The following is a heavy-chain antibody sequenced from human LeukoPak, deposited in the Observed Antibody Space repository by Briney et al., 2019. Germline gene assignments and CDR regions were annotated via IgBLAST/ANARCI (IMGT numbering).Heavy chain of an antibody. Sequence: ASVKVSCKASGYTFTGYYMHWVRQAPGQGLEWMGWINPNSGGTNYAQKFQGRVTMTRDTSISTAYMELSRLRSDDTAVYYCARGAFSSSAWFDPWGQGTMVTFCS. CDR3: ARGAFSSSAWFDP. D-gene: IGHD6-6*01. CDR1: GYTFTGYY. CDR2: INPNSGGT. J-gene: IGHJ5*02. V-gene: IGHV1-2*02.